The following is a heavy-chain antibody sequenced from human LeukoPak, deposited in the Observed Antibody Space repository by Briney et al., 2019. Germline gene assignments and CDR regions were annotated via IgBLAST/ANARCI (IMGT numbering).Heavy chain of an antibody. J-gene: IGHJ5*02. CDR2: IYYSGST. Sequence: SQTLSLTCTVSGGSLSSGGYYWSWIRQHPGKGLEWLGYIYYSGSTYYNPSLKSRVTISVDTSKNQFSLKLSSVTAADTAVYYCARVLDILTGPNPINWFDPWGQGTLVTVSS. V-gene: IGHV4-31*03. CDR3: ARVLDILTGPNPINWFDP. CDR1: GGSLSSGGYY. D-gene: IGHD3-9*01.